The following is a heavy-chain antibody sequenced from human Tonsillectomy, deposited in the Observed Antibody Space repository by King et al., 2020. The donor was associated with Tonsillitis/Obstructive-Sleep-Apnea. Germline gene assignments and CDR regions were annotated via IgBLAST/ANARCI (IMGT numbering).Heavy chain of an antibody. CDR1: GFTFSSYW. D-gene: IGHD2-2*01. V-gene: IGHV3-74*01. CDR3: ARAPRSTSGGVNY. CDR2: INSDGSST. J-gene: IGHJ4*02. Sequence: VQLVESGGGLVQPGGSLRLSCAASGFTFSSYWMHWVLQATGKGLGWVSRINSDGSSTSYSDSVKGRFTISRDNAKNTLYLQMNSLRAEDTAVYYCARAPRSTSGGVNYWGQGTLVTVSS.